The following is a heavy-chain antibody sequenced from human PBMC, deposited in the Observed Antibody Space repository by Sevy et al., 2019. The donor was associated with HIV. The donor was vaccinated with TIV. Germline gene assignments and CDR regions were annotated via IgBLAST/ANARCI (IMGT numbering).Heavy chain of an antibody. Sequence: GGSLRLSCAASGFTFSSYGMHWVRQAPGKGLEWVAVISYDGSNKYYADSFKGRFTISRDNSKNTLYLQMNNLRAEDTAVYYCAKDHGSGSYRVYYYGMDVWGQGTTVTVSS. CDR1: GFTFSSYG. V-gene: IGHV3-30*18. CDR3: AKDHGSGSYRVYYYGMDV. D-gene: IGHD3-10*01. CDR2: ISYDGSNK. J-gene: IGHJ6*02.